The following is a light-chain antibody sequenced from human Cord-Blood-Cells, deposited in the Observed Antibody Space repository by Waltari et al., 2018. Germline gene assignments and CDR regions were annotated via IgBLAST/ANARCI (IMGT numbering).Light chain of an antibody. V-gene: IGKV3-15*01. Sequence: EIVMTQSPATLSVSPGERATLSCRASQSVSSNLAWYQQKPGHAPRLLIYGASTRATGIPARFSGRGSGTEFTLTISSLQSEDFAVYYCQQYNNWPPFTFGPGTKVDIK. CDR3: QQYNNWPPFT. CDR2: GAS. J-gene: IGKJ3*01. CDR1: QSVSSN.